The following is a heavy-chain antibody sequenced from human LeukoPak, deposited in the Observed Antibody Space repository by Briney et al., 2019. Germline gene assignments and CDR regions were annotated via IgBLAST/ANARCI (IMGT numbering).Heavy chain of an antibody. CDR3: ARALPHRRLMDTTMEQHWFDP. CDR1: GYTFATYD. Sequence: ASVKVSCKGSGYTFATYDINWVRQAPGQGLEWMGWMNPNSGNTGCALKFQGRVTITRHTSLSTAYMELSSLRSEDTAVYYCARALPHRRLMDTTMEQHWFDPWGQGTRVTVSS. D-gene: IGHD5-18*01. V-gene: IGHV1-8*03. CDR2: MNPNSGNT. J-gene: IGHJ5*02.